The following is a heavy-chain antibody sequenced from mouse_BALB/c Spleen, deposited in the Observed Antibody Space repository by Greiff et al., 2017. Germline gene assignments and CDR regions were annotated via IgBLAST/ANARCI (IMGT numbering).Heavy chain of an antibody. CDR1: GFSLTSYD. Sequence: VKLMESGPGLVAPSQSLSITCTVSGFSLTSYDISWIRQPPGKGLEWLGVIWTGGGTNYNSAFMSRLSISKDNSKSQVFLKMNSLQTDDTAIYYCVRDRKMDYWGQGTSVTVSS. J-gene: IGHJ4*01. CDR3: VRDRKMDY. CDR2: IWTGGGT. V-gene: IGHV2-9-2*01.